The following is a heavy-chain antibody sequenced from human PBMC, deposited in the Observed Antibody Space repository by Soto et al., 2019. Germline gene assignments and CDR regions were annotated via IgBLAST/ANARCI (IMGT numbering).Heavy chain of an antibody. D-gene: IGHD3-22*01. CDR2: IIPIFGTA. CDR1: GGTFSSYA. V-gene: IGHV1-69*12. J-gene: IGHJ5*02. Sequence: QVQLVQSGAEVKKPGSSVKVSCKASGGTFSSYAISWVRQAPGQGLEWMGGIIPIFGTANYAQKFQGRVTITADESAGKDYMEVSRLRSEDTAVYYCARVGDSSGYYYRNWFDHWGQGTLVTVSS. CDR3: ARVGDSSGYYYRNWFDH.